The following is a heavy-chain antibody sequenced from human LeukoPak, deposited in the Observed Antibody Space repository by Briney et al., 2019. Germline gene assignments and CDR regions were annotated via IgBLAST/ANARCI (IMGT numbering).Heavy chain of an antibody. V-gene: IGHV3-74*01. CDR3: ARDPGHSNYINDY. CDR1: GFTFSNYW. CDR2: ISSDGTNT. Sequence: GGSLRLSCAASGFTFSNYWMHWVRQSPGKGLVWVSRISSDGTNTNYADSVKGRFTISRDNAENTLYLQMTSLRAEDTAVYYCARDPGHSNYINDYWGQGTLVTVSS. D-gene: IGHD4-11*01. J-gene: IGHJ4*02.